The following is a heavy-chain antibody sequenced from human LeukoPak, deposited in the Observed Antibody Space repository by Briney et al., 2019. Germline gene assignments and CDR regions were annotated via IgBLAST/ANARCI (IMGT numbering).Heavy chain of an antibody. D-gene: IGHD2-21*02. Sequence: GESLKISCQGSGYAFTNYWIAWVRQRPGKGLEWMGITYPGDSDTRYSPSFQGQVTISADESIITAYLQWTSLKASDTAIYYCARRDSSTSFDYWGQGTLVTVSS. V-gene: IGHV5-51*01. J-gene: IGHJ4*02. CDR3: ARRDSSTSFDY. CDR1: GYAFTNYW. CDR2: TYPGDSDT.